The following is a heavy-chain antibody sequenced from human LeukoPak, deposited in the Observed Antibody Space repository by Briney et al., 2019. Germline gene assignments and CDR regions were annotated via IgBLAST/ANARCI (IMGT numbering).Heavy chain of an antibody. CDR3: ARHASAGSGRRALDY. CDR1: GGSISSYY. D-gene: IGHD3-10*01. CDR2: ISYSGST. Sequence: KPSETLSLTCTVSGGSISSYYWSWIRQPPGKGLEWIGYISYSGSTNYNPSLKSRVTISVDTSKNQFSLNLSSVTAVDTAVYYCARHASAGSGRRALDYWGQGTLVTVSS. V-gene: IGHV4-59*08. J-gene: IGHJ4*02.